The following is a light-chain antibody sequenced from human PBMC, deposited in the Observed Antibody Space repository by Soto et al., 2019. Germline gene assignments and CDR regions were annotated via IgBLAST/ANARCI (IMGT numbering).Light chain of an antibody. CDR2: AAS. J-gene: IGKJ4*01. CDR1: QGISSR. V-gene: IGKV1-12*01. Sequence: DIQMTQSPSSVSASVGDRVTITCRASQGISSRLAWYQQKPGKAPNLLIYAASSLQSGVPTRFSGSGSETDFTLTIGSLQPEDFATYYCQQSNSFPLTFGGGTKVEIK. CDR3: QQSNSFPLT.